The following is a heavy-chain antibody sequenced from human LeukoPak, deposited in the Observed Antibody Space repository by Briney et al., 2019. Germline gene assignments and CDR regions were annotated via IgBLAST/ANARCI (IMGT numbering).Heavy chain of an antibody. V-gene: IGHV3-11*01. CDR2: ISTSAGTI. J-gene: IGHJ4*02. Sequence: GESLRLSCAASGFTFSDYYMTWIRQAPGKGLERISYISTSAGTIYYADSVKGRFTISRDNAKTSLYLQMNSLRAEDTAVYYCARDAIDSSGFDFDYWGQGTLVTVSS. D-gene: IGHD3-22*01. CDR3: ARDAIDSSGFDFDY. CDR1: GFTFSDYY.